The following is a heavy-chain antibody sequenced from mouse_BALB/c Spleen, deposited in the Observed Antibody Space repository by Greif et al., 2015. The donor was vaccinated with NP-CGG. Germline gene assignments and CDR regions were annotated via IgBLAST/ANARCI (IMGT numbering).Heavy chain of an antibody. CDR3: ARVGNYYFDY. D-gene: IGHD2-1*01. J-gene: IGHJ2*01. CDR1: GYAFSSYW. Sequence: VQLQQSGAELVRPGSSVKISCKASGYAFSSYWMNWVKQRPGQGLEWIGQIYPGDGDTNYNGKFKGKATLTADKSSSTAYMQLSSLTSEDSAVYFCARVGNYYFDYWGQGTTLTVSP. CDR2: IYPGDGDT. V-gene: IGHV1-80*01.